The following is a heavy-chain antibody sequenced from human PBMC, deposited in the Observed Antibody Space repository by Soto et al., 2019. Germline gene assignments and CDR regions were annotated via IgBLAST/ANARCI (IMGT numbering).Heavy chain of an antibody. V-gene: IGHV4-30-2*01. CDR3: ARVDCSGGSCYPAY. CDR2: IYHSGST. CDR1: GGSISSGGYS. Sequence: QLQLQESGSGLVKPSQTLSLTCAVSGGSISSGGYSWSWIRQPPGKGLEWIGYIYHSGSTYYNPSRKRRATISVDRSKNQFSLKLSSVTAADTAVYYCARVDCSGGSCYPAYWGQGTLVTVSS. D-gene: IGHD2-15*01. J-gene: IGHJ4*02.